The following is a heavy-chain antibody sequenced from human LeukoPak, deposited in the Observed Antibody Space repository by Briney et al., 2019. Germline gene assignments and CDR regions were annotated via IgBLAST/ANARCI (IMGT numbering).Heavy chain of an antibody. V-gene: IGHV3-49*03. Sequence: GGSLRLSCTASGFTFGDYLVSWFRQAPGKGLEWIGFISGGTTEYAASVKGRFTISRDDSTSIAYLQMNSLTTEDTAVYYCSRGSGWLSVYWGQGTLVTVSS. D-gene: IGHD6-19*01. CDR1: GFTFGDYL. CDR2: ISGGTT. J-gene: IGHJ4*02. CDR3: SRGSGWLSVY.